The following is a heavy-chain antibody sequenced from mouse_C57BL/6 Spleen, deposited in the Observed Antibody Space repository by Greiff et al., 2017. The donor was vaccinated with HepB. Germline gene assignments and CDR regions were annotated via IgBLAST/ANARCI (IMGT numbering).Heavy chain of an antibody. D-gene: IGHD2-13*01. Sequence: QVQLQQPGAELVRPGTSVKLSCKASGYTFTSYWMHWVKQRPGQGLEWIGVIDPSDSYTNYNQKFKGKATLTVDTSSSTAYMQLSSLTSEDSAVYYCARFYGERPMDYWGQGTSVTVSS. V-gene: IGHV1-59*01. CDR3: ARFYGERPMDY. J-gene: IGHJ4*01. CDR2: IDPSDSYT. CDR1: GYTFTSYW.